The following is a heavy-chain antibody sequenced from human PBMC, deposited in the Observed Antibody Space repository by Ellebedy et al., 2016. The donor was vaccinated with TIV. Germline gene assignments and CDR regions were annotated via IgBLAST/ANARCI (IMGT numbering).Heavy chain of an antibody. CDR1: GFTFSGYW. V-gene: IGHV3-74*01. Sequence: PGGSLRLSCAASGFTFSGYWMHWVRQPPGKGLVWVSRIATDGSSTTYADSVKGRFSISSDNAKNTLYLHMSSLRAEETAVYYCVRDKQDYGGGYYFDGMDVWGQGTMVTISS. CDR2: IATDGSST. CDR3: VRDKQDYGGGYYFDGMDV. D-gene: IGHD4-23*01. J-gene: IGHJ6*02.